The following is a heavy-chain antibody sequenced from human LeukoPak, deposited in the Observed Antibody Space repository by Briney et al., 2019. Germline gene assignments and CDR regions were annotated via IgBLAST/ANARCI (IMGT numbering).Heavy chain of an antibody. CDR1: GGSISSYY. V-gene: IGHV4-34*01. CDR2: INHSGST. Sequence: SETLSLTCTVSGGSISSYYWSWIRQPPGKGLEWIGEINHSGSTNYNPSLKSRVTISVDTSKNQFSLKLSSVTAADTAVYYCARQKGLWGQGTLVTVSS. J-gene: IGHJ4*02. CDR3: ARQKGL.